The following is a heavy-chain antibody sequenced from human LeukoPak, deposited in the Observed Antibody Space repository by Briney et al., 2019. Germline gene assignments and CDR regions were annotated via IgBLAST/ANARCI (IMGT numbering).Heavy chain of an antibody. CDR2: VSFDGSKK. J-gene: IGHJ4*01. Sequence: GGSLRLSCTASGFTFSNYAIHWVRQAPGKGLDWVAVVSFDGSKKYYADSVKGRFTISRDNSKNTLYLQMNTLRPDDTAVYYCTRAKRGPFDYWGQGTLVTVSS. CDR1: GFTFSNYA. CDR3: TRAKRGPFDY. V-gene: IGHV3-30-3*01.